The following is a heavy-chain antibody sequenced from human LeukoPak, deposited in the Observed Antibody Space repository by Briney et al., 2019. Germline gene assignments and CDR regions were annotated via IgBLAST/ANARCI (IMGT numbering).Heavy chain of an antibody. V-gene: IGHV3-30-3*01. CDR2: ISYDGSNK. D-gene: IGHD4-17*01. J-gene: IGHJ4*02. CDR3: ARAGATVTHTHHFDY. Sequence: PGRSLRLSCAASGFTFSSYAMHWVRQAPGKGLEWVAVISYDGSNKYYADSVKGRFTISRDNSKNTLYLQMNSLRAEDTAVYYCARAGATVTHTHHFDYWGQGTLVTVSS. CDR1: GFTFSSYA.